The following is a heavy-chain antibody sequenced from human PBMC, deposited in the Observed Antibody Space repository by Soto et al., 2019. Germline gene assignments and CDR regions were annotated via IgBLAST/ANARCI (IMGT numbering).Heavy chain of an antibody. CDR2: IIPILDIV. J-gene: IGHJ4*02. CDR3: ATGISASGQLDY. Sequence: QVRLVQSGAEVKKPGSSVKVSCKASGGTFSSYSINWVRQAPGQGLEWMGRIIPILDIVNYAQKFQGRVTITADKSTGTAYTELNSLRSDVTAVYYCATGISASGQLDYWGQGTLVTVSS. CDR1: GGTFSSYS. V-gene: IGHV1-69*02. D-gene: IGHD6-13*01.